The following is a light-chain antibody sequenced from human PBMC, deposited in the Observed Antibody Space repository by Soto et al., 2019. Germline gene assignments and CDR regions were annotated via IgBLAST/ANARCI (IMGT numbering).Light chain of an antibody. CDR2: KAS. CDR3: QQRSNWPPG. V-gene: IGKV1-5*03. J-gene: IGKJ5*01. Sequence: DIQMTQSPSTLSGSVVDRVTITCRASQTISSWLAWYQQKPRKAPKLLIYKASSLESGVPSRFSGSGSGTDFTLTISSLEPEDFAVYYCQQRSNWPPGFGQGTRLEIK. CDR1: QTISSW.